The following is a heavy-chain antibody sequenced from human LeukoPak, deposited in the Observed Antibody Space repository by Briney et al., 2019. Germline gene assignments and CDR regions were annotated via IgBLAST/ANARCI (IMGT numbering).Heavy chain of an antibody. CDR2: ISCGSSYI. D-gene: IGHD5-24*01. Sequence: GGSLRLSCAASGFSFSSYSMNWVRQAPGKGLEWVSSISCGSSYIYYADSVKGRFTISRDNAKNSLFLQMNSLRAEDTAVYYCSRVDENGYNFAWGQGTLVTVSS. V-gene: IGHV3-21*01. J-gene: IGHJ5*02. CDR3: SRVDENGYNFA. CDR1: GFSFSSYS.